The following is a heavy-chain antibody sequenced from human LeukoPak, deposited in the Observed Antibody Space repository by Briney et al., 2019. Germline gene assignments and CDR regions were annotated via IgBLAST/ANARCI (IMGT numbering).Heavy chain of an antibody. CDR1: VFTLSSYA. CDR2: ISGSGGST. J-gene: IGHJ4*02. D-gene: IGHD1-1*01. Sequence: GGSLRLSRAASVFTLSSYAMSWVRQAPGKGLECVSAISGSGGSTNYADSVRGRFTISRDNSKNTLYLQMNSLRAADTAVYYCAKDRSSATGTAALFDYWGQGTLVTVSS. V-gene: IGHV3-23*01. CDR3: AKDRSSATGTAALFDY.